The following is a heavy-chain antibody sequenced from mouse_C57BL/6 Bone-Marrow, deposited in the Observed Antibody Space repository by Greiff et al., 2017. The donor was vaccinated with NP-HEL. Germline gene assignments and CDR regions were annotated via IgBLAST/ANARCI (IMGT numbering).Heavy chain of an antibody. CDR1: GFSLTSYG. J-gene: IGHJ4*01. V-gene: IGHV2-6-1*01. D-gene: IGHD1-1*01. CDR2: IWSDGST. CDR3: ARQNYYGSSYIYAMDD. Sequence: VKLVESGPGLVAPSQSLSITCTVSGFSLTSYGVHWVRQPPGKGLEWLVVIWSDGSTTYNSALKSRLSISKDNSKSQVFLKMNSLQTDDTAMYYCARQNYYGSSYIYAMDDWGQGTSVTVSS.